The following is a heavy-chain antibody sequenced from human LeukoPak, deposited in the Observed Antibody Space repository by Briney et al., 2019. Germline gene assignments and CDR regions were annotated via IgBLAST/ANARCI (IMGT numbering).Heavy chain of an antibody. Sequence: GGSLRLSCAASGFTFTNAWMTWVRQAPGKGLEWVGRIKGKTDAGTIDYAAPVKGRFTISRDDSKNALYLQLSSLKTDDTAVYYCTTGELNWGQGTLVTVSS. J-gene: IGHJ4*02. CDR2: IKGKTDAGTI. CDR1: GFTFTNAW. D-gene: IGHD2-21*01. CDR3: TTGELN. V-gene: IGHV3-15*01.